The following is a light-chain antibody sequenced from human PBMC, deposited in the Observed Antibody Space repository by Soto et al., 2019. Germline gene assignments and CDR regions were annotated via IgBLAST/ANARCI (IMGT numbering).Light chain of an antibody. CDR1: QSVSSSY. CDR2: GAS. J-gene: IGKJ5*01. CDR3: QQYGSSRIT. V-gene: IGKV3-20*01. Sequence: EVVLTQSPGALSLSPGERATLSCRASQSVSSSYLAWYQQRPGQAPRLLIYGASNRATGIPDRFSGSGSGTDFTLTISRLEPEDFAVYYCQQYGSSRITFVQGTRLEIK.